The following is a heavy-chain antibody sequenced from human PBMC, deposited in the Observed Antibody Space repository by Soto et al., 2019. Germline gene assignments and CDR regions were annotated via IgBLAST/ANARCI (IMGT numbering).Heavy chain of an antibody. J-gene: IGHJ6*02. D-gene: IGHD6-6*01. CDR2: VKNKTDGGTT. CDR3: TTLTYSSSNIHYGGMDV. Sequence: EVQLVESGGGLVKPGGSLRLSCAASGFAFSKAYMNWVRQAPGKGLEWVGRVKNKTDGGTTDYSAPVKGRFTISRDDSKNRLYLQMNSLKTEDTAVYYCTTLTYSSSNIHYGGMDVWGQGTTVTVSS. V-gene: IGHV3-15*07. CDR1: GFAFSKAY.